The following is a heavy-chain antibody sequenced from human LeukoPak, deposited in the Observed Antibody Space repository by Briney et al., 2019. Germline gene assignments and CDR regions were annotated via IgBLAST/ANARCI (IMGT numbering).Heavy chain of an antibody. CDR1: GFTFSSYS. D-gene: IGHD6-13*01. Sequence: KPGGSLRLSCAASGFTFSSYSMNWVRQAPGKGLEWVSSISSSSSYIYYADSVKGRFTISRDNAKNSPYLQMNSLRAEDTAVYYCARDNPGVAAAGSFDYWGQGTLVTVSS. J-gene: IGHJ4*02. CDR2: ISSSSSYI. V-gene: IGHV3-21*01. CDR3: ARDNPGVAAAGSFDY.